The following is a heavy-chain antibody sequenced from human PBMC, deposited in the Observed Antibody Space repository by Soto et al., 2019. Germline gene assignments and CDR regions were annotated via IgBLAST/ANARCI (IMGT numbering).Heavy chain of an antibody. Sequence: ASVKVSCKASGYTFTSYGISWVRQAPGQRLEWMGWISAYNGNTNYAQKLQGRVTMTTDTSTSTAYMELRSLRSDDTAVYYCARDFSRYYYGSGSPNWFDPWGQGTLVTVSS. V-gene: IGHV1-18*01. CDR1: GYTFTSYG. CDR2: ISAYNGNT. CDR3: ARDFSRYYYGSGSPNWFDP. J-gene: IGHJ5*02. D-gene: IGHD3-10*01.